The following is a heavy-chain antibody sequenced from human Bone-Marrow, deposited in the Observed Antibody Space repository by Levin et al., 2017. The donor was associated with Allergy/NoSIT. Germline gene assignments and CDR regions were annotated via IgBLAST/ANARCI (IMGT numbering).Heavy chain of an antibody. J-gene: IGHJ4*02. CDR1: GFTVSNNY. CDR2: IYSGGIT. CDR3: ATRAVADRK. Sequence: GGSLRLSCAVSGFTVSNNYMRWVRRAPGKGLEWVALIYSGGITDHANSVKGRFTISRDNSKNTLYLQMNSLRAEDTAIYYCATRAVADRKWGQGTLVTVSS. D-gene: IGHD6-19*01. V-gene: IGHV3-66*01.